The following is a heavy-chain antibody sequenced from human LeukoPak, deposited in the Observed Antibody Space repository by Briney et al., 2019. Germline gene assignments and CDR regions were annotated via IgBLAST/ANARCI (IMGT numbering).Heavy chain of an antibody. CDR2: IRSKANSYAT. D-gene: IGHD3-22*01. CDR1: GFTFSGSA. CDR3: TRPRYDSSGYHYAPLDY. J-gene: IGHJ4*02. V-gene: IGHV3-73*01. Sequence: GGSLRLSCAASGFTFSGSAMHWVRQASGKGLEWVGRIRSKANSYATAYAASVKGRFTISRDDSKNTAYLQMNSLKTEDTAVYYCTRPRYDSSGYHYAPLDYWGQGALVTVSS.